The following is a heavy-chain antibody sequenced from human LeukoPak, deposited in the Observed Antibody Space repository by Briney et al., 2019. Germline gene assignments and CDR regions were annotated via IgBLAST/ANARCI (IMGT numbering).Heavy chain of an antibody. CDR2: ISAYNGNT. CDR1: GYTFTSYG. CDR3: AREHRLDYYDSSGIDYYYGMDV. D-gene: IGHD3-22*01. V-gene: IGHV1-18*01. Sequence: ASVKVSCKASGYTFTSYGINWVRQAPGQGLEWMGWISAYNGNTNYAQKLQGRVTMTTDTSTSTAYMELRSLRSDDTAVYYCAREHRLDYYDSSGIDYYYGMDVWGQGTTVTVSS. J-gene: IGHJ6*02.